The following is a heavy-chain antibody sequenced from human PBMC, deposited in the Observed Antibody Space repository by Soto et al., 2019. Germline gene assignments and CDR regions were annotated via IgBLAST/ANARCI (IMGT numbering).Heavy chain of an antibody. V-gene: IGHV6-1*01. J-gene: IGHJ4*02. CDR2: AYYRSRWHY. D-gene: IGHD1-26*01. CDR3: ARDPPDFNSGFDS. Sequence: RSQTLSLTCAICGDSVSNNGATWNWIRQSPSRGLEWLGRAYYRSRWHYDYATSVRSRITINPDTSKNQFSLQLSSVTPEDTAVYYCARDPPDFNSGFDSWGQGSLVTFS. CDR1: GDSVSNNGAT.